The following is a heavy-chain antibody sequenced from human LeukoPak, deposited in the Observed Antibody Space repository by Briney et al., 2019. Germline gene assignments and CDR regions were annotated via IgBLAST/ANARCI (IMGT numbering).Heavy chain of an antibody. D-gene: IGHD3-9*01. CDR3: AKVGQNYDILTYYFDY. CDR1: GLSLNNYA. J-gene: IGHJ4*02. V-gene: IGHV3-23*01. CDR2: SSSSDDGK. Sequence: GGSLRLSCTASGLSLNNYAMSWVRQVPGKGLEWVSASSSSDDGKWYAESVRGRFTISRDTSKNALYLQMNSLRVEDTAVYYCAKVGQNYDILTYYFDYWGQGTLVTVSS.